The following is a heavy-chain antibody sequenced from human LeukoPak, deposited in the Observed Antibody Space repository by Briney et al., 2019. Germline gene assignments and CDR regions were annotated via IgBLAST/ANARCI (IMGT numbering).Heavy chain of an antibody. CDR1: GGSISSSSYY. V-gene: IGHV4-39*01. CDR3: ARPFRTGYSYAAGAFDI. J-gene: IGHJ3*02. D-gene: IGHD5-18*01. CDR2: IYYSGST. Sequence: SETLSLTCTVSGGSISSSSYYWGWIRQPPGKGLEWIGSIYYSGSTYYNPSLKSRVTISVDTSKNQFSLKLSFVTAADTAVYYCARPFRTGYSYAAGAFDIWGQGTMVTVSS.